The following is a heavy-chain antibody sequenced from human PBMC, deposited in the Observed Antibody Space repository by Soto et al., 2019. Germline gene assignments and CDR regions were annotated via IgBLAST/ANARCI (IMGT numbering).Heavy chain of an antibody. CDR1: GYTFTTYG. J-gene: IGHJ5*02. V-gene: IGHV1-18*01. Sequence: QIQLLQSGAEVKRPGTSVKVSCQASGYTFTTYGIIWVRQAPGQGLEWMGWINPNSGHTNYAQNLQERATMTTDTPTNKAYMELRSLRSDDTAVYFCARGQVVNCDNWFDPWGQGTLVTVSS. CDR3: ARGQVVNCDNWFDP. D-gene: IGHD3-22*01. CDR2: INPNSGHT.